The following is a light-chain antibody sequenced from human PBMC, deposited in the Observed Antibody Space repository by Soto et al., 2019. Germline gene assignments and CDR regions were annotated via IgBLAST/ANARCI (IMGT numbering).Light chain of an antibody. J-gene: IGLJ2*01. V-gene: IGLV2-14*03. CDR2: DVS. Sequence: QSALTQPASVSGSPGQSITISCTGTSSDVGGYNCVCWYQQHPGKAPKLIIYDVSNRPSGVSSRFSGSKSGNTASLTISGLQAEDEADYFCSSYTSSTTLLFGGGTQLTVL. CDR1: SSDVGGYNC. CDR3: SSYTSSTTLL.